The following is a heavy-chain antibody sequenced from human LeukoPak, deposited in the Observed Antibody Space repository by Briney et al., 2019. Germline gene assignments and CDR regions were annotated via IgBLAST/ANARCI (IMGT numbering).Heavy chain of an antibody. D-gene: IGHD3-10*01. J-gene: IGHJ4*02. CDR1: GGSFSGYY. Sequence: SETLSLTCAVYGGSFSGYYWSWIRQPPGKGLEWIGEINHSGSTNYNPSLKSRVTISVDTSKNQFSLRLSSVTAADTAVYYCARHTQNYYGSGSYMGWDFEYWGQGTLVTVSS. V-gene: IGHV4-34*01. CDR2: INHSGST. CDR3: ARHTQNYYGSGSYMGWDFEY.